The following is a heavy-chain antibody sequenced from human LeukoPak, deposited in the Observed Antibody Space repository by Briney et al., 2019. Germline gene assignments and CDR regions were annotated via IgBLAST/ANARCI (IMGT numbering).Heavy chain of an antibody. D-gene: IGHD6-13*01. CDR3: ARSTNQGGIAAAGPSEPYYFDY. Sequence: GGSLRLSCAASGFTFSSYGMHWVRQAPGKGLEWVAFIRYDGSNKYYADSVKGRFTISRDNSKNTLYLQMNSLRAEDTAVYYCARSTNQGGIAAAGPSEPYYFDYWGQGTLVTVSS. J-gene: IGHJ4*02. CDR1: GFTFSSYG. V-gene: IGHV3-30*02. CDR2: IRYDGSNK.